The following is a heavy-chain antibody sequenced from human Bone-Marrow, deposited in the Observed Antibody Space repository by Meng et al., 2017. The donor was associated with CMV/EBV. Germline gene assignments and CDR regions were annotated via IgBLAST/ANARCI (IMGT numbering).Heavy chain of an antibody. J-gene: IGHJ3*02. Sequence: GESLKISCVGSGFIFTTYTMNWVRQAPGKGLEWVSSINGRSNYKYYADSVKGRFTISRDNAQNSLYLQMNSLRVEDTAVYYCAREDGIVGATSAFDIWGQGPMVTVSS. CDR3: AREDGIVGATSAFDI. CDR1: GFIFTTYT. V-gene: IGHV3-21*06. D-gene: IGHD1-26*01. CDR2: INGRSNYK.